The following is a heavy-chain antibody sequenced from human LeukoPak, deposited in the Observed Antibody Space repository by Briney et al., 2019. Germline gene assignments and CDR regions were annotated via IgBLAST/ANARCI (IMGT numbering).Heavy chain of an antibody. V-gene: IGHV1-46*01. CDR1: GYTFTTYY. Sequence: ASVKVSXKASGYTFTTYYMHWVRQAPGQGLEWMGIINLSGGSTTYAQEFQGRVTMTRDTSTSTVYMELSSLRSDDTAVYYCATLMTMEVTPFDYWGQGTLVTVSS. CDR2: INLSGGST. J-gene: IGHJ4*02. D-gene: IGHD4-23*01. CDR3: ATLMTMEVTPFDY.